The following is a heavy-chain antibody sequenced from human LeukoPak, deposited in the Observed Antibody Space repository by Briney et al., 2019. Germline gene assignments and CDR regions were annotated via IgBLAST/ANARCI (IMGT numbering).Heavy chain of an antibody. CDR3: ARGESDYYGMDV. V-gene: IGHV3-53*01. CDR1: GFTVSSNY. CDR2: IYSGGST. J-gene: IGHJ6*04. Sequence: GGSLRLSCAASGFTVSSNYMSWVRQAPGKGLEWVSVIYSGGSTYYADSVKGRFTISRDNSKNTLYLQMNSLRAEDTAVYYCARGESDYYGMDVWGKGTTVTVSS.